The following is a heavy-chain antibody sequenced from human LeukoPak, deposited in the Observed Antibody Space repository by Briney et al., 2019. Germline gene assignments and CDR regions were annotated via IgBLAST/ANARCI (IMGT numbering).Heavy chain of an antibody. J-gene: IGHJ4*02. V-gene: IGHV3-21*01. CDR1: GFTFSSYS. CDR2: ISSSSSYI. Sequence: GGSLSLSCAASGFTFSSYSMNWVRQAPGKGLEWVSSISSSSSYIYYADSVKGRFTISRDNAKNSLYLQMNSLRAEDTAVCYCARGGYSNSFDYWGQGTLVTVSS. CDR3: ARGGYSNSFDY. D-gene: IGHD5-12*01.